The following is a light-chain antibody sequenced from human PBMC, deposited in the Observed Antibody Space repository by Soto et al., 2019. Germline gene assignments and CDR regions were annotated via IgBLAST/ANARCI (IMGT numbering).Light chain of an antibody. CDR3: QQYSNWPLT. CDR1: QSVRSSF. J-gene: IGKJ4*01. Sequence: EIVMTQSPATLSVSPGERATLSCRASQSVRSSFLAWYQQKPGQAPSLLIYGASTRATGIPARFSGSGSGTEFTLTINSLQSEDFAVYYCQQYSNWPLTVGGGTKVDIK. V-gene: IGKV3-15*01. CDR2: GAS.